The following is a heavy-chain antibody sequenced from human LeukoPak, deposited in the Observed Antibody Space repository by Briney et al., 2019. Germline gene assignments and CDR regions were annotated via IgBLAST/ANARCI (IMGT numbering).Heavy chain of an antibody. Sequence: PGGSLRLSCAASGFTFSTYWMSWVRQAPGKGLVWVANINQDGSEKYYLDSVKGRFTISRDNAKNSLYLQMNSLRAEDTAVYFFTREEAAGIDYGVQGPLVTVSS. CDR1: GFTFSTYW. V-gene: IGHV3-7*01. D-gene: IGHD6-13*01. CDR2: INQDGSEK. CDR3: TREEAAGIDY. J-gene: IGHJ4*02.